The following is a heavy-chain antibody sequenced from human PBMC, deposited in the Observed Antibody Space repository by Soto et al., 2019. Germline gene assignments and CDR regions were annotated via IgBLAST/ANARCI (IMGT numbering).Heavy chain of an antibody. Sequence: SLKLSCAASGFTFDDYAMHWVRQAPGKGLKWVSSINWNSGNINYADTVRGRFTVSRDNANNFLYLHMSSLRPEDMALCFCAKDVSITTTYLAHWGQGTLVTVSS. J-gene: IGHJ4*02. CDR3: AKDVSITTTYLAH. D-gene: IGHD1-1*01. CDR2: INWNSGNI. V-gene: IGHV3-9*03. CDR1: GFTFDDYA.